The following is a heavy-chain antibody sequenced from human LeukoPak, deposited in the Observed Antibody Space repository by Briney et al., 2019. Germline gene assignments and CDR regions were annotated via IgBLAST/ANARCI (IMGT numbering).Heavy chain of an antibody. CDR2: ISGDATTT. Sequence: PGGSLRLSCAASGFAFSSFAMNWVRQAPGKGLQWVSAISGDATTTYYPDSLTGRFTISRDNSRNTLYLQMNSLRADDTAVYYCAKGVYGDHPHYSDCWGQGTLVIVSS. V-gene: IGHV3-23*01. D-gene: IGHD4-17*01. J-gene: IGHJ4*02. CDR1: GFAFSSFA. CDR3: AKGVYGDHPHYSDC.